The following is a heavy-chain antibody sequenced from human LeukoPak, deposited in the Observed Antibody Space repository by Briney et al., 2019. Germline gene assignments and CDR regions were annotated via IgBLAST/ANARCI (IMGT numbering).Heavy chain of an antibody. D-gene: IGHD7-27*01. CDR2: IRPDGSDK. J-gene: IGHJ4*02. V-gene: IGHV3-30*02. CDR1: GFNFRDYG. CDR3: VKDEDWGFGS. Sequence: GGSLRLSCAASGFNFRDYGMHWVRRTPGKGLEWVAFIRPDGSDKYYADSVKGRFTISRDTSSNTLYLQMNGLRAEDTAPYYCVKDEDWGFGSWGQGMPVTVSS.